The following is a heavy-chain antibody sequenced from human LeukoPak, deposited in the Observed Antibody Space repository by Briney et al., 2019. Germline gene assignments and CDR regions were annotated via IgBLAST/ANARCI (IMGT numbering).Heavy chain of an antibody. J-gene: IGHJ4*02. CDR2: IYSDGST. Sequence: GGSLSLSCAASGFSVSTSYVTWVRQAPGKGLEWVSVIYSDGSTYYADSVRGRFTISRDNSKNTLHLQMNRLSAADPAAYYCARGLWVSWYLYFDNWGQGPLVTVSS. CDR1: GFSVSTSY. CDR3: ARGLWVSWYLYFDN. V-gene: IGHV3-66*02. D-gene: IGHD3-16*01.